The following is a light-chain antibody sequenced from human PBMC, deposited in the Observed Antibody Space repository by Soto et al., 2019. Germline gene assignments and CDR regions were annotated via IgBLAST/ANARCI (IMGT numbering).Light chain of an antibody. Sequence: EIVMTQSPATLSVSPGGRATLSCRASQSVSSNLAWYQQKPGQAPSLLIYGASTRATGIPARFSGSGSGTDFTLTISSLQSEDFAVYYCQQYNNWPRTFGQGTKVDIK. J-gene: IGKJ1*01. CDR1: QSVSSN. V-gene: IGKV3-15*01. CDR2: GAS. CDR3: QQYNNWPRT.